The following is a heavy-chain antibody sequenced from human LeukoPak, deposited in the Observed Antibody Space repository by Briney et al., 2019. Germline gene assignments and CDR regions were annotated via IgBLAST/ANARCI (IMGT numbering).Heavy chain of an antibody. CDR1: GFTFSSYA. Sequence: GGSLRLSCAASGFTFSSYAMSWVRQAPGKGLEWVSSISGSGGSTYYADSVKGRFTISRDNAKNTLYLQMNSLRAEDTAVYYCAKGSTAAAATLRGFDYWGQGTLVTVSS. D-gene: IGHD6-13*01. CDR2: ISGSGGST. CDR3: AKGSTAAAATLRGFDY. V-gene: IGHV3-23*01. J-gene: IGHJ4*02.